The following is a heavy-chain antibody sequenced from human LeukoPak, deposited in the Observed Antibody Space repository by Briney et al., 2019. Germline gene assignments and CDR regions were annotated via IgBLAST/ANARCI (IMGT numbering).Heavy chain of an antibody. CDR1: GFTFSSCG. CDR3: AKSASDGGATFDYFDY. Sequence: PGGSLRLSCAASGFTFSSCGMHWVRQAPGKGLEWVAVISYDGSNKYYADSVEGRFTISRDNSKNTLYLQMNSLRAEDTAVYYCAKSASDGGATFDYFDYWGQGTLVTVSS. V-gene: IGHV3-30*18. CDR2: ISYDGSNK. J-gene: IGHJ4*02. D-gene: IGHD1-26*01.